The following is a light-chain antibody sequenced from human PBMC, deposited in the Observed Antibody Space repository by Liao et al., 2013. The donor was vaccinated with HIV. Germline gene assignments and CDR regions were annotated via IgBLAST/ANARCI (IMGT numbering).Light chain of an antibody. CDR2: YNN. J-gene: IGLJ2*01. CDR3: QAWDRVSAL. Sequence: SYVLTQPPSVSVAPGKTARLTCGGHNIGDESVHWYQQKPGQAPVLVISYNNDRPSGIPERFSGSNSGNTATLIISRVEAGDEADYYCQAWDRVSALFGGGTELTVL. V-gene: IGLV3-21*01. CDR1: NIGDES.